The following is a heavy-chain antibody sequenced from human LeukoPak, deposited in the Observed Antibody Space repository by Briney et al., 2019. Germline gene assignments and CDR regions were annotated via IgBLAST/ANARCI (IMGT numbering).Heavy chain of an antibody. CDR2: ISYDGSNK. D-gene: IGHD3-10*01. V-gene: IGHV3-30-3*01. J-gene: IGHJ3*02. CDR3: ARERITMVRGVIITDLGRDAFDI. Sequence: GSLRLPCAASGFTFSSYAMHWVRQAPGKGLEWVAVISYDGSNKYYADSVKGRFTISRDNSKNTLYLQMNSLRAEDTAVYYCARERITMVRGVIITDLGRDAFDIWGQGTMVTVSS. CDR1: GFTFSSYA.